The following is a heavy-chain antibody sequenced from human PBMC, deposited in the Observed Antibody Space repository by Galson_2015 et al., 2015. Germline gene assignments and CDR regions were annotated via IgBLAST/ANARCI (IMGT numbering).Heavy chain of an antibody. CDR1: GFTFDDYA. D-gene: IGHD3-16*01. Sequence: SLRLSCAASGFTFDDYAMHWVRQAPGKGLEWVSLISWDGGSTYYADSVKGRFTISRDNSKNSLYLQMNSLRAEDTALYYCAKDWGLTPRKKQLDAFDIWGQGTMVTVSS. J-gene: IGHJ3*02. CDR3: AKDWGLTPRKKQLDAFDI. CDR2: ISWDGGST. V-gene: IGHV3-43D*04.